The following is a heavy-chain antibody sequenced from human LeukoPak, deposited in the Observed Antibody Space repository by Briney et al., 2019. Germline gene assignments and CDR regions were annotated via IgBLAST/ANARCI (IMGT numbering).Heavy chain of an antibody. Sequence: SETLSLTCTVSGASISGSSGYYWGWIRQPPGKGLEWISSINYSGTTHYNPFLKSRVSISVDTSKNQFSLNPNSVTAADTAVYYCARQSVGTASIYYFAYWGQGILVTVSS. J-gene: IGHJ4*02. CDR1: GASISGSSGYY. CDR3: ARQSVGTASIYYFAY. V-gene: IGHV4-39*01. D-gene: IGHD1-26*01. CDR2: INYSGTT.